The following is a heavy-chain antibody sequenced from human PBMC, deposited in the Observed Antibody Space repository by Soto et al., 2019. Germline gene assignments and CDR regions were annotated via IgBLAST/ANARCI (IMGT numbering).Heavy chain of an antibody. V-gene: IGHV3-72*01. CDR2: TRNKANSYNT. J-gene: IGHJ6*02. CDR1: GFTLSENY. Sequence: EVQLVESGGGLVQPGGSLRLSCAVSGFTLSENYVDWVRQAPGKGLEWVGRTRNKANSYNTEYAASVKGRFTISRDDSKSSVELQMNSLNTEDTAVYYCARVLVAGYYFYGMDVWGPGTTVTVSS. CDR3: ARVLVAGYYFYGMDV. D-gene: IGHD2-15*01.